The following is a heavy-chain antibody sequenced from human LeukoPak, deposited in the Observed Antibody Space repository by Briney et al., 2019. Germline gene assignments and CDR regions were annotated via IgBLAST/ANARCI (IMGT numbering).Heavy chain of an antibody. CDR3: VGFAMATQLNGEVDY. Sequence: PGGSLRLSCAASGFTFSSYDMNWVRQAPGKGLEYVSAISSNGGSTYYADSVKGRFTISRDNSKNTLYLQMSSLRAEDTAVYYCVGFAMATQLNGEVDYWGQGTLVAVSS. CDR2: ISSNGGST. CDR1: GFTFSSYD. J-gene: IGHJ4*02. D-gene: IGHD3-10*01. V-gene: IGHV3-64D*06.